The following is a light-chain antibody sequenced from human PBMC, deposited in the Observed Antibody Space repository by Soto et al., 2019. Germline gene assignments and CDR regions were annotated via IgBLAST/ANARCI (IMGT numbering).Light chain of an antibody. CDR1: QSVISNY. CDR3: QQYGDSSWT. J-gene: IGKJ1*01. V-gene: IGKV3-20*01. CDR2: GAS. Sequence: EIVLTQSPGTLSLSPGDRATLSCRASQSVISNYLAWYQQQKPGQAPRLLIYGASSRATGVPDRFSGSGSGTDFTLAISRLEPEDFVVYYCQQYGDSSWTFGQGTKVEIK.